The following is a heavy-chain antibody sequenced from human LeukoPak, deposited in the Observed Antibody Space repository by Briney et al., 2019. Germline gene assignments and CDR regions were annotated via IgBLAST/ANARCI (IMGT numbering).Heavy chain of an antibody. D-gene: IGHD3-10*01. J-gene: IGHJ6*03. CDR1: GFTFSNYY. CDR2: IKNAGDDP. CDR3: ARGGYGHNMDV. Sequence: GGSLRLSCVGSGFTFSNYYMYWVRQAPGKGRVWVSRIKNAGDDPIYADSVKGRFTISRDNAKNTVYLQMNSLRAEDTAVYYCARGGYGHNMDVWGEGTTVTVSS. V-gene: IGHV3-74*01.